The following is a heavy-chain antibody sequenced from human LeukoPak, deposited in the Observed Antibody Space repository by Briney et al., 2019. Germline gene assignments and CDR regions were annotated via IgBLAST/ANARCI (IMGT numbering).Heavy chain of an antibody. CDR2: ISSSGSTI. CDR3: ASEGTAVAYNWFDP. D-gene: IGHD6-19*01. V-gene: IGHV3-11*01. CDR1: GFTFSDYY. Sequence: PGGSLRLSCAASGFTFSDYYMSWIRQAPGKGLEWVSYISSSGSTIYYADSVKGRFTISRDNAKNSLYLQMNSLRAEDTAVYYCASEGTAVAYNWFDPWGQGTLVTVSS. J-gene: IGHJ5*02.